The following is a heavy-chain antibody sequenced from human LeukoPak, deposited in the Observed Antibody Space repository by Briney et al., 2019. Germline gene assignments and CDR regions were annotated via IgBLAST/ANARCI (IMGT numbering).Heavy chain of an antibody. D-gene: IGHD6-19*01. Sequence: ASVKVSCKASGYTFTGYYMHWVRQAPGQGLEWMGWINPNSGGTHYAQKFQGRVTMTRDTSISTAYMELSRLRSDDTAVYYCARESLPIRSSGWYGGTYYYYYGMDVRGQGTTVTVSS. CDR2: INPNSGGT. V-gene: IGHV1-2*02. CDR3: ARESLPIRSSGWYGGTYYYYYGMDV. J-gene: IGHJ6*02. CDR1: GYTFTGYY.